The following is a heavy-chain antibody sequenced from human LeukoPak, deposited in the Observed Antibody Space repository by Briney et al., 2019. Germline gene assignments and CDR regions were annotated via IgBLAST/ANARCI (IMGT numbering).Heavy chain of an antibody. J-gene: IGHJ6*03. CDR3: ASRGSYYLDYYYMDV. CDR1: GYSISSGYY. V-gene: IGHV4-38-2*02. D-gene: IGHD1-26*01. CDR2: IYHSGST. Sequence: SETLSLTCTVSGYSISSGYYWGWIRPPPGKGLEWIGSIYHSGSTYYNPSLKSRVTISVDTSKNQFSLKLSSVTAADTAVYYCASRGSYYLDYYYMDVWGKGTTVTISS.